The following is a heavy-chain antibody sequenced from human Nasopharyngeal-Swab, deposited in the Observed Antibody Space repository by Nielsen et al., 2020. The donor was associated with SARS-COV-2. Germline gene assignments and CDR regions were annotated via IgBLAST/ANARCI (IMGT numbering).Heavy chain of an antibody. D-gene: IGHD5-12*01. CDR3: ASSIRYSGYDLGFDY. CDR2: IYYSGST. J-gene: IGHJ4*02. V-gene: IGHV4-39*07. Sequence: RQAPGKGLEWIGSIYYSGSTYYNPSLKSRVTISVDTSKNQFSLKLSPVTAADTAVYYCASSIRYSGYDLGFDYWGRGTLVTVSS.